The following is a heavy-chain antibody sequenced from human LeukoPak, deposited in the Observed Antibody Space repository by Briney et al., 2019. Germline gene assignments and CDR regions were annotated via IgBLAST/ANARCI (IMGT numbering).Heavy chain of an antibody. CDR1: GGSFSGYY. J-gene: IGHJ4*02. Sequence: PSETLSLTCAVYGGSFSGYYWSWIRQPPGKGLEWIGEINHSGSTNYNPSLKSRVTISVDTSKNQFSLKLSSVTAADTAVYYCARGVRTRFYYYGSGSYYPPPRYYFDYWGQGTLVTVPS. CDR2: INHSGST. D-gene: IGHD3-10*01. CDR3: ARGVRTRFYYYGSGSYYPPPRYYFDY. V-gene: IGHV4-34*01.